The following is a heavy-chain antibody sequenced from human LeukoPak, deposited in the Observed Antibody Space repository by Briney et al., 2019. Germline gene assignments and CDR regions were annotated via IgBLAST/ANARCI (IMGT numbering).Heavy chain of an antibody. CDR2: FDPENGET. CDR3: ANRPKVHSCYY. D-gene: IGHD2-21*01. Sequence: ASAKVSCKSTGYTFTTYYIHWVRQAPGKGLDWMGGFDPENGETIYAQKLQGKVTMTEDTSTDTAYMELSRPRSEDTAVDYCANRPKVHSCYYSGQGDLVTVSS. J-gene: IGHJ4*02. CDR1: GYTFTTYY. V-gene: IGHV1-24*01.